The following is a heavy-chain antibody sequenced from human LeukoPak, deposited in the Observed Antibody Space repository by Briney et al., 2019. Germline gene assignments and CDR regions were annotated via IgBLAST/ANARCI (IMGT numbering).Heavy chain of an antibody. CDR1: GGTFSSYA. CDR3: AREGADSSGYCDDAFDI. CDR2: IIPIFGIA. J-gene: IGHJ3*02. D-gene: IGHD3-22*01. Sequence: ASVKLSCKASGGTFSSYAISWVRQAPGQGLEWMGRIIPIFGIANYAQKFQGRVTITADKSTSTAYMELSSLRSEDTAVYYCAREGADSSGYCDDAFDIWGQGTMVTVSS. V-gene: IGHV1-69*04.